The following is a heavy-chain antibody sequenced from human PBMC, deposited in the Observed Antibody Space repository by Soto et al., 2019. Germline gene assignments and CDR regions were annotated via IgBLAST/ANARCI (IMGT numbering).Heavy chain of an antibody. Sequence: GESLKISCAASGFTFSSYAMHWVRQAPGKGLEWVAVISYDGSNKYYADSVKGRFTISRDNSKNTLYLQMNSLRAEDTAVYYCARDARWGSGSYYDAFDIWGQGTMVTVSS. J-gene: IGHJ3*02. CDR3: ARDARWGSGSYYDAFDI. D-gene: IGHD1-26*01. CDR2: ISYDGSNK. V-gene: IGHV3-30-3*01. CDR1: GFTFSSYA.